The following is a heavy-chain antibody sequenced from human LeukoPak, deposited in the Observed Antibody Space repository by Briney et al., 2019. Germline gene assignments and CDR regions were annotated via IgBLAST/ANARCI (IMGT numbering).Heavy chain of an antibody. CDR3: ATFWGSLESDYLRDAMDV. Sequence: GGPLTLSCGPSGFSHRRYWMSCVRQAPGEGREGVATINEDEREKYYLASGKGRFTIYRDSAKNRLYLQMNSLRAEDTAVYYCATFWGSLESDYLRDAMDVWGQGTTVTVPS. D-gene: IGHD4-17*01. CDR2: INEDEREK. J-gene: IGHJ6*02. V-gene: IGHV3-7*01. CDR1: GFSHRRYW.